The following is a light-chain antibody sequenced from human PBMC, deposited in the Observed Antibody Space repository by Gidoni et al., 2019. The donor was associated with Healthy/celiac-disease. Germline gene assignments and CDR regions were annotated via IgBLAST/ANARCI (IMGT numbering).Light chain of an antibody. J-gene: IGKJ2*01. CDR2: LGS. CDR1: QSLLHSNGYNY. V-gene: IGKV2-28*01. CDR3: MQALQTPYT. Sequence: DMVRTQSPLYLPVTPGEPASISCRSSQSLLHSNGYNYLDWYLQKPGQSPQLLIYLGSNRASGVPDRFSGSGSGTDFTLKISRVEAEDVGVYYCMQALQTPYTFGQGTKLEIK.